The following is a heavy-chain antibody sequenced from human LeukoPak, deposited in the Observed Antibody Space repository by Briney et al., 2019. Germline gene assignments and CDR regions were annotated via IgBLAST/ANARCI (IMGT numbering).Heavy chain of an antibody. J-gene: IGHJ4*02. Sequence: ASVKVSCKASGYTFTGYCMHWVRQAPGQGLEWMGWINPSSGGTNYAQKFQGRVTMTRDTSISTAYMELSRLRSDDTAVYYCARDVGEYCSSVSCYASDYWGQGTLVTVSS. CDR3: ARDVGEYCSSVSCYASDY. D-gene: IGHD2-2*01. CDR1: GYTFTGYC. CDR2: INPSSGGT. V-gene: IGHV1-2*02.